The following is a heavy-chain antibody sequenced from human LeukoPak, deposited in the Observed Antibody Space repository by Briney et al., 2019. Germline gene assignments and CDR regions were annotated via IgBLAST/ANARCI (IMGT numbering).Heavy chain of an antibody. V-gene: IGHV1-69*01. D-gene: IGHD5-12*01. CDR2: IIPIFGTA. J-gene: IGHJ6*03. CDR3: ARSRYSGYDYRYYYYYMDV. Sequence: GSSVKVSCKASGGTFSSYAISWVRQAPGQGLEWMGGIIPIFGTANYAQKFQGRVTITADESTSTAYMVLSSLRSEDTAVYYCARSRYSGYDYRYYYYYMDVWGKGTTVTVSS. CDR1: GGTFSSYA.